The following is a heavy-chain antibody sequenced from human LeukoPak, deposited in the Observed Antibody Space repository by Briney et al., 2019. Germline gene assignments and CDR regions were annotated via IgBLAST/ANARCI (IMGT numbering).Heavy chain of an antibody. V-gene: IGHV1-46*01. J-gene: IGHJ6*02. CDR2: INPSGSST. CDR3: AREGFMTYYYYGMDV. CDR1: GYTFTIFH. Sequence: GASVKVSCKASGYTFTIFHMHWVRQAPGQGLEWMGIINPSGSSTSYAQKSQGRVTMTRDTSTSTVYMELSSLRSEDTAVYYCAREGFMTYYYYGMDVWGQGTTVTVSS. D-gene: IGHD3-10*01.